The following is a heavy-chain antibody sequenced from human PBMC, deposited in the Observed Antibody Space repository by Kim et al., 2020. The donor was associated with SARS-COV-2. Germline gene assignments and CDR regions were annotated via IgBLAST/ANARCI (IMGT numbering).Heavy chain of an antibody. CDR3: ARDRAHARGLGNWFDP. Sequence: SETLSLTCTVSGGSISSSSYYWGWIRQPPGKGLEWIGSIYYSGSTYYNPSLKSRVTISVDTSKNQFSLKLSSVTAADTAVYYCARDRAHARGLGNWFDPWGQGTLVTVSS. CDR1: GGSISSSSYY. CDR2: IYYSGST. V-gene: IGHV4-39*07. D-gene: IGHD3-9*01. J-gene: IGHJ5*02.